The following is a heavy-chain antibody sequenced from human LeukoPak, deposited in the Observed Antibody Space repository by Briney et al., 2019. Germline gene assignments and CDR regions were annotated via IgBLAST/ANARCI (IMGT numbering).Heavy chain of an antibody. J-gene: IGHJ3*02. Sequence: GGSLRLSCAASGFTFSSYSMNWVRQAPGKGLEWVSSISSSSSYIYYADSVKGRFTISRDNAKNSLYLPMNSLRAEDTAVYYCARVGYDSSGYYYANHDAFDIWGQGTMVTVSS. D-gene: IGHD3-22*01. CDR2: ISSSSSYI. CDR3: ARVGYDSSGYYYANHDAFDI. CDR1: GFTFSSYS. V-gene: IGHV3-21*01.